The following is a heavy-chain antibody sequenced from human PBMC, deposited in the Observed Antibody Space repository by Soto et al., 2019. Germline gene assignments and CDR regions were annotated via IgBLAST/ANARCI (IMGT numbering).Heavy chain of an antibody. CDR2: MNPNSGNT. CDR1: GERLKSYD. D-gene: IGHD2-21*02. V-gene: IGHV1-8*01. CDR3: ARSFVVVTALDY. J-gene: IGHJ4*02. Sequence: VEVCCKACGERLKSYDSKWARQETGKGIEWMGWMNPNSGNTGYAQKFQGRVTMTRNTSISTAYMDLSSLRSEDTAVSYCARSFVVVTALDYWGQRTLVTVSS.